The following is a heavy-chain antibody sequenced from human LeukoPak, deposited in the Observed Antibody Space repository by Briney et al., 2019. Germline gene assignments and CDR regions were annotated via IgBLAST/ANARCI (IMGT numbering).Heavy chain of an antibody. CDR3: ARDNSVEDTAWWFDP. CDR1: GYTFTSYY. D-gene: IGHD4-23*01. V-gene: IGHV1-46*01. CDR2: INPSGGST. J-gene: IGHJ5*02. Sequence: ASAKASCKASGYTFTSYYMHWVRQAPGQGLEWMGIINPSGGSTSYAQKFQGRVTMTRDMSTSTDYMELSSLRSEDTAVYYCARDNSVEDTAWWFDPWGQGTLVTVSS.